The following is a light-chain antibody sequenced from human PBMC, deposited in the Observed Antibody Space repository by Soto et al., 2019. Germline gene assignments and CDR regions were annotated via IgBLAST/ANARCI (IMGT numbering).Light chain of an antibody. Sequence: DIEMTQSPSSLSASVGDRVGITCQASQYISNYLNWYQQKPGKAPKLLIYDASNLETGVPSRFSGSGSGTDFTFTISSLQPEDITTYYCPHYDILSLTFCGG. CDR1: QYISNY. CDR2: DAS. V-gene: IGKV1-33*01. J-gene: IGKJ4*01. CDR3: PHYDILSLT.